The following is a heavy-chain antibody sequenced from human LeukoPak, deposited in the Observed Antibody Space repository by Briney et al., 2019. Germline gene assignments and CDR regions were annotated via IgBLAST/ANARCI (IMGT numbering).Heavy chain of an antibody. V-gene: IGHV5-51*01. CDR1: GYIFTDYW. D-gene: IGHD3-10*01. Sequence: GESLKISCQVSGYIFTDYWIGWVRQMPGKGLESMGIIYPADSDTAYSPFFQGQVTISADKSIRTVSLQWSSLKASDTAMHYCARQSRDGSKTRGYYFDHWGQGTLVTVSS. J-gene: IGHJ4*02. CDR2: IYPADSDT. CDR3: ARQSRDGSKTRGYYFDH.